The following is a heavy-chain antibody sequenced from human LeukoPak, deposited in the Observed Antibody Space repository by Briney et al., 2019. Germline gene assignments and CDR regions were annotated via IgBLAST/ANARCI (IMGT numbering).Heavy chain of an antibody. CDR2: IYYSGST. D-gene: IGHD3-22*01. Sequence: SETLSLTCTVSGGSISSGDYYWSWIRQPPGKGLEWIGYIYYSGSTYYNPSLKSRVTISVDTSKNQFSLKLSSVTAADTAVYYCARGGDYYDSSGYYPNPYCFDYWGQGTLVTVSS. CDR1: GGSISSGDYY. CDR3: ARGGDYYDSSGYYPNPYCFDY. J-gene: IGHJ4*02. V-gene: IGHV4-30-4*01.